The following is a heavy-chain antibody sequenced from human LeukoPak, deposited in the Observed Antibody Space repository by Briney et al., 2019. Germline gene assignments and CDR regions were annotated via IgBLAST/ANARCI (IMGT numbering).Heavy chain of an antibody. D-gene: IGHD3-10*01. J-gene: IGHJ4*02. CDR2: IKQDGSEK. CDR3: ARDELQSLHDY. Sequence: GGSLRLSCAASGFTLSGYWMSWVRQAPGKGLEWVANIKQDGSEKYYVDSVKGRFTISRDNAKNSLYLQMNSLRAEDTAVYYCARDELQSLHDYWGQGTLVTVSS. V-gene: IGHV3-7*01. CDR1: GFTLSGYW.